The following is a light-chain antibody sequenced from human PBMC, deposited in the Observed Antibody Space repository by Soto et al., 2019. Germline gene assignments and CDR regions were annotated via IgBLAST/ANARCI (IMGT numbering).Light chain of an antibody. J-gene: IGKJ1*01. CDR1: QTMSGW. Sequence: DIQMTQSPSTLSASVGDRVTITCRASQTMSGWLAWYQQKPGKAPKLLIYDASTLESGVPSRFSGSGSGTEFTLTISSLQPDDFATYYCQQYSSYSLTFGQGTKVDIK. CDR3: QQYSSYSLT. V-gene: IGKV1-5*01. CDR2: DAS.